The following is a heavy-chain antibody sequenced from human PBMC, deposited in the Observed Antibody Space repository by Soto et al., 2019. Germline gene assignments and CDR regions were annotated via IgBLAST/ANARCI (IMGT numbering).Heavy chain of an antibody. J-gene: IGHJ4*02. CDR2: ISGSGGST. V-gene: IGHV3-23*01. CDR3: AKERFLELLLGRYFDY. Sequence: EVQLLESGGGLVQPGGSLRLSCAASGFTFSSFVMSWVRQAPGKGLDWVSTISGSGGSTYYADSVKGRFTISRDNSKDTLYLQMNSLRAEDTAVYYCAKERFLELLLGRYFDYWGQGTLVTVSS. CDR1: GFTFSSFV. D-gene: IGHD3-3*01.